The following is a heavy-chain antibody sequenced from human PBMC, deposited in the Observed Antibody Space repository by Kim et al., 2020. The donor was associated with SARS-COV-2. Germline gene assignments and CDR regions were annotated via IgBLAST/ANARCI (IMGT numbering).Heavy chain of an antibody. CDR1: GYTFTGYY. D-gene: IGHD6-19*01. V-gene: IGHV1-2*02. CDR3: ARDKNPGWALPPGVGWFDP. CDR2: INPNSGGT. J-gene: IGHJ5*02. Sequence: ASVKVSCKASGYTFTGYYMHWVRQAPGQGLEWMGWINPNSGGTNYAQKFQGRVTMTRDTSISTAYMELSRLRSDDTAVYYCARDKNPGWALPPGVGWFDPWGQGTLVTVSS.